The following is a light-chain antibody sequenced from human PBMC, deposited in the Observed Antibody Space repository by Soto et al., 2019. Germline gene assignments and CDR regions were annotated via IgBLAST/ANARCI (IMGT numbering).Light chain of an antibody. CDR1: QSISTW. Sequence: DIQMTQSPPTLSASVGDRVTITCRASQSISTWLAWFQQKPGKAPRLLIFDASSLDSGVPSRFSGSGSGTEFTLTISSLQPEDFATYYCLQDYSSPITFGQGTRLDIK. V-gene: IGKV1-5*01. CDR2: DAS. CDR3: LQDYSSPIT. J-gene: IGKJ5*01.